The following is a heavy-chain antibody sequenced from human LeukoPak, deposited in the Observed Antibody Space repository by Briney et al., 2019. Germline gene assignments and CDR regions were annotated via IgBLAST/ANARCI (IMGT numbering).Heavy chain of an antibody. Sequence: PSETLSLTCAVYGGSFSGYYWSWIRQPPGKGLEWIGEINHSGSTNYNPYLKSRVTISVDTSKNQFSLKLSSMTAAETAVYYCARGGDGYNNGAFEIWGQGTMVTVSS. V-gene: IGHV4-34*01. CDR3: ARGGDGYNNGAFEI. J-gene: IGHJ3*02. CDR1: GGSFSGYY. D-gene: IGHD5-24*01. CDR2: INHSGST.